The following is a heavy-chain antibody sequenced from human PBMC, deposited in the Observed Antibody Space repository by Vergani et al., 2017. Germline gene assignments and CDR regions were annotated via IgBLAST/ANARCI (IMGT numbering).Heavy chain of an antibody. J-gene: IGHJ5*02. CDR3: ARGDPYSSSWYPPNWFDP. Sequence: EVQLLESGGGLVQPGGSLRLSCAASGFTFSSYAMSWVRQAPGKGLEWVSSISSSSSYIYYADSVKGRFTISRDNAKNSLYLQMNSLRAEDTAVYYCARGDPYSSSWYPPNWFDPWGQGTLVTVSS. CDR2: ISSSSSYI. V-gene: IGHV3-21*01. D-gene: IGHD6-13*01. CDR1: GFTFSSYA.